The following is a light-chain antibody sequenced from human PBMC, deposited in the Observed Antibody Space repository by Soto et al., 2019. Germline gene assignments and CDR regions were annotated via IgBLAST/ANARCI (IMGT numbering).Light chain of an antibody. CDR2: AAS. V-gene: IGKV1-39*01. CDR3: QQSYSSSWT. Sequence: IQLTHVSSTLYGPVVTGLAITCXASQSISTYLDWYHQKPGKAPKLLIYAASSLQSGVPSRFSGSGSGTDFNLTISSLQREDFATYYCQQSYSSSWTFGQGTKV. J-gene: IGKJ1*01. CDR1: QSISTY.